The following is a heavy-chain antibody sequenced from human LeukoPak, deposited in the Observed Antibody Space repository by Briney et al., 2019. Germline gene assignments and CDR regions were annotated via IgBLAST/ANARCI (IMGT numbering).Heavy chain of an antibody. Sequence: ASVKASCKVSGYILTELSMHWVRQAPGKGLEWMGGFDPEDGETIYAQKFQGRVTMTEDTSTDTAYMELSSLRSEDTAVYYCATRLLGGNDFDYWGQGTLVTVSS. V-gene: IGHV1-24*01. J-gene: IGHJ4*02. D-gene: IGHD4-23*01. CDR3: ATRLLGGNDFDY. CDR1: GYILTELS. CDR2: FDPEDGET.